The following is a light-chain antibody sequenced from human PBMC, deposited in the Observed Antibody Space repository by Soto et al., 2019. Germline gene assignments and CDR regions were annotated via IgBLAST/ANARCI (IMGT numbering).Light chain of an antibody. Sequence: DIQMTESPSTLSGSVGDRVTVTCRASQTIRSWLAWYQQKPGKAPKLLIYKASTLKSGVPSRFSGSGSGKEFTLTISSLQPDDFATYYCQHYNSYSEAFGQGTKVDIK. J-gene: IGKJ1*01. CDR2: KAS. CDR1: QTIRSW. V-gene: IGKV1-5*03. CDR3: QHYNSYSEA.